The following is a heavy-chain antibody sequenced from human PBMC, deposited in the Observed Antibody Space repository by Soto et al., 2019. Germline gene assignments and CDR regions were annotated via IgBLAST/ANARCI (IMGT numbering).Heavy chain of an antibody. V-gene: IGHV3-30*03. D-gene: IGHD3-10*01. CDR1: GFNFNNYG. CDR2: VSYDGSNK. J-gene: IGHJ4*02. Sequence: QVRVVESGGGVVQPGRSLRLSCVASGFNFNNYGMLWVRQAPGKGLEWVAIVSYDGSNKNYADSVKGRFTVSRDNSKSTVYLQMNTLRTEDTAIYYCVGGFYPGDYWGQGTLVTVSS. CDR3: VGGFYPGDY.